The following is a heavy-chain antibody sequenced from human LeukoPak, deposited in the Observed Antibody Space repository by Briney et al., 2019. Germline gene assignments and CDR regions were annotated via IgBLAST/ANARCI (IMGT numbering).Heavy chain of an antibody. V-gene: IGHV3-21*01. J-gene: IGHJ4*02. D-gene: IGHD2-2*01. CDR1: GFTFSSYS. CDR2: ISSSSGYI. Sequence: KPGGSLRISCAASGFTFSSYSMNWVRQAPGKRLDSISSISSSSGYIYYADSVKGRFTISRDNAKNSLYLQMNSLRAEDTAVYYCARATAVVVPAATFDYWGQVTLVTVSS. CDR3: ARATAVVVPAATFDY.